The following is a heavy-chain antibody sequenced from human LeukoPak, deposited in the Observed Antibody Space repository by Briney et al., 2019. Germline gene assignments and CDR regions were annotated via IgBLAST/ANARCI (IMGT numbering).Heavy chain of an antibody. Sequence: GGSLRLSCAASGFTFSSYSMNWVRQAPGKGLEWVSSISSSSSYIYYADSVKGRFTISRDNAKNSLYLQMNSLRAEDTALYYCAKSTPKYSSGWFPFDYWGQGTLVTVSP. J-gene: IGHJ4*02. CDR1: GFTFSSYS. D-gene: IGHD6-19*01. CDR3: AKSTPKYSSGWFPFDY. CDR2: ISSSSSYI. V-gene: IGHV3-21*04.